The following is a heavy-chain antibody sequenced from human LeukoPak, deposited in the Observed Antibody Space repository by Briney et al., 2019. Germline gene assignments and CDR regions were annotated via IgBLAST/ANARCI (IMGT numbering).Heavy chain of an antibody. Sequence: NPGGSLRLSCAASGFTFSSYSMNWVRQAPGKGLEWVSSISSSSYIYYADSVKGRFTISRDNAKNSLYLQMNSLRAEDTAVYYCARDPEGYSSSWYTQNFDYWGQGTLVTVSS. CDR1: GFTFSSYS. CDR2: ISSSSYI. J-gene: IGHJ4*02. V-gene: IGHV3-21*01. CDR3: ARDPEGYSSSWYTQNFDY. D-gene: IGHD6-13*01.